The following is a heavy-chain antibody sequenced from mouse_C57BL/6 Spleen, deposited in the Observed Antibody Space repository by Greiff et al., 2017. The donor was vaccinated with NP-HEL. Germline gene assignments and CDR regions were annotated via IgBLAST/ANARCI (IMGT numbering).Heavy chain of an antibody. J-gene: IGHJ2*01. CDR1: GFTFSDYG. Sequence: EVQLVESGGGLVKPGGSLKLSCAASGFTFSDYGMHWVRQAPEKGLEWVAYISSGSSTIYYADTVKGRFTISRDNAKNTLFLQMTSLRSEDTAMYYCARPFYYYGSSYDYFDYWGQSTTLTVSS. V-gene: IGHV5-17*01. CDR3: ARPFYYYGSSYDYFDY. D-gene: IGHD1-1*01. CDR2: ISSGSSTI.